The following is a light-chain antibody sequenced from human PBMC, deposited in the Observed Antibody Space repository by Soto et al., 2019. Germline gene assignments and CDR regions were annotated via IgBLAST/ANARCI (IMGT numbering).Light chain of an antibody. J-gene: IGKJ2*01. CDR1: QSVSSSY. Sequence: EIGLTQSPCTLSLSPGERVTLSCRASQSVSSSYLAWYQQKPAQAPSLLIYGASNRATGIPVRFSGSGSGTDFTLTISRLEPEDVAVDYCQQYGGSPPYNFGQGTKLESK. V-gene: IGKV3-20*01. CDR2: GAS. CDR3: QQYGGSPPYN.